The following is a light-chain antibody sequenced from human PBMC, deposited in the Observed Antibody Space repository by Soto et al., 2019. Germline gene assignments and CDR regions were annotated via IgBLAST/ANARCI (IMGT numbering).Light chain of an antibody. CDR2: DVS. CDR3: SSYTSSSTLNYV. CDR1: SSDVGGYNY. J-gene: IGLJ1*01. V-gene: IGLV2-14*01. Sequence: QSVLTQPASVSGSPGQSITISCTGTSSDVGGYNYVSWYQQHPGKAPKLMIYDVSNRPSGVSNRFSGSKSGNTASLTISGLQAEDEAYYYCSSYTSSSTLNYVFGTGTNVTVL.